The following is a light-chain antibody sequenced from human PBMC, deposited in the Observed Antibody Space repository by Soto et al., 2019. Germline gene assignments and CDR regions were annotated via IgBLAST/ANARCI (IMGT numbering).Light chain of an antibody. V-gene: IGLV2-23*02. J-gene: IGLJ3*02. Sequence: QSALTQPASVSGSPGQSITISCTGTGSDAGTYNLVSWYQQHPGKAPKLMIYEDNKRPSGVSNRFSGSKSGNTASLTISGLQAEDEADYYCGSYVGSKSFVFGGGTKLTVL. CDR3: GSYVGSKSFV. CDR1: GSDAGTYNL. CDR2: EDN.